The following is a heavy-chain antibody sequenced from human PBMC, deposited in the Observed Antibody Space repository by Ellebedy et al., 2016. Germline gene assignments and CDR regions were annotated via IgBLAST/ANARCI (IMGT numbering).Heavy chain of an antibody. CDR2: LYAGGTT. CDR3: ARKRTNWGYPQSPLDI. CDR1: EFTFSDYY. D-gene: IGHD7-27*01. J-gene: IGHJ3*02. V-gene: IGHV3-66*01. Sequence: GGSLRLSCAASEFTFSDYYMTWIRQAPGKGLEWVSVLYAGGTTFYADSVKGRFTISRDNAKISLYLQMNSLRAEDTAVYYCARKRTNWGYPQSPLDIWGQGTMVTVSS.